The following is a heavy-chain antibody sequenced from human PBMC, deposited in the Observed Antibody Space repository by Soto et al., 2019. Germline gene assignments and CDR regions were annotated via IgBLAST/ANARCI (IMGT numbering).Heavy chain of an antibody. CDR1: GFTFSSHA. D-gene: IGHD6-13*01. CDR3: ARGKQQLDYYYYYGMDV. V-gene: IGHV3-30-3*01. J-gene: IGHJ6*02. Sequence: GGALRLSCAASGFTFSSHAMHWVRQAPGKGLEWVAVISYDGSNKYYADSVKGRFTISRDNSKNTLYLQMNSLRAEDTAVYYCARGKQQLDYYYYYGMDVWGQGTTVTVSS. CDR2: ISYDGSNK.